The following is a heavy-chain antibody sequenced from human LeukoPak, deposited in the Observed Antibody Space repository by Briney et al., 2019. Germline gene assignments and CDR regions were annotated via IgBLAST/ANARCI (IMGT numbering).Heavy chain of an antibody. Sequence: GGSLRLSCAASGFTFSSYWMSWVRQAPGKGLEWVAVISYDGSNKYYADSVKGRFTISRDNSKNTLYLQMNSLRAEDTAVYYCARDDYGDYWGQGTLVTVSS. CDR1: GFTFSSYW. V-gene: IGHV3-30-3*01. CDR3: ARDDYGDY. CDR2: ISYDGSNK. J-gene: IGHJ4*02.